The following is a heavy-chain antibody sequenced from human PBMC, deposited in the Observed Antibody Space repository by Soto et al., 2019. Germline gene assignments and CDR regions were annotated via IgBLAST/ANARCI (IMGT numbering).Heavy chain of an antibody. V-gene: IGHV3-21*01. Sequence: GGSLRLSCAASGFTFSSYSMNWVRQAPGKGLEWVSSISSSSSYIYYADSVKGRFTISRDNAKNSLYLQMNSLRAEDTAVYYCARDGVLYSSGSQYYYYYGMDVWGQGTTVTVSS. D-gene: IGHD6-19*01. CDR2: ISSSSSYI. J-gene: IGHJ6*02. CDR1: GFTFSSYS. CDR3: ARDGVLYSSGSQYYYYYGMDV.